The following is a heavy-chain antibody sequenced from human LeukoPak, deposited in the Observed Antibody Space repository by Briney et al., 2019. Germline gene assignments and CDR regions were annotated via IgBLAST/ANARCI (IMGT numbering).Heavy chain of an antibody. V-gene: IGHV3-30*02. D-gene: IGHD6-19*01. Sequence: GGSLRLSCAASGFTFSSYGMHWVRQAPGKGLEWVAFIRYDGRNKYYADSVKGRFTISRDNSKNTLYLQMNSLRAEDTAVYYCAKAAQWLVHDYWGQGTLVTVSS. CDR2: IRYDGRNK. J-gene: IGHJ4*02. CDR1: GFTFSSYG. CDR3: AKAAQWLVHDY.